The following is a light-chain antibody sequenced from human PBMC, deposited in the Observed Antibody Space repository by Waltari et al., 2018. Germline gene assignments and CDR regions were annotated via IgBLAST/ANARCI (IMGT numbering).Light chain of an antibody. Sequence: SYDLTQPPSVSVSPGQTARITCSGDALPKKYVYWYPQKSGQAPVMVIYADTKRLSGIPERFSGSSSGTMATLTITGAQVEDEADYYCQSIDTNNHWVFGGGTKVTVL. V-gene: IGLV3-10*01. CDR2: ADT. CDR1: ALPKKY. CDR3: QSIDTNNHWV. J-gene: IGLJ3*02.